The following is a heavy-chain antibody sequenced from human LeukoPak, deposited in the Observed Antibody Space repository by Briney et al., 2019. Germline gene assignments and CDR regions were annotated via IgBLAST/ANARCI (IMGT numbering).Heavy chain of an antibody. CDR2: IYYSGST. Sequence: PLETLSLTCTVSGGSISSYYWSWIRQPPGKGLEWIGYIYYSGSTNSNPSLKSRVTISVDTSKNQFSLKLSSVTAADTAVYYCARDGYNLLYAFDIWGQGTMVTVSS. J-gene: IGHJ3*02. CDR1: GGSISSYY. V-gene: IGHV4-59*01. CDR3: ARDGYNLLYAFDI. D-gene: IGHD5-24*01.